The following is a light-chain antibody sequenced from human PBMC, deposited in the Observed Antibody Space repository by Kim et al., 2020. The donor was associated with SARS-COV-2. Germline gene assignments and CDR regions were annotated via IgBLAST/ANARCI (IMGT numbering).Light chain of an antibody. CDR1: SSDVGGYNY. J-gene: IGLJ3*02. V-gene: IGLV2-14*03. CDR3: SSYTSSNTFV. CDR2: DVN. Sequence: GQSNTISCTGSSSDVGGYNYVSWYQQHPGKAPKLMIYDVNKGPSGVSDRFSGSKSGNTASLAISGLQAEDEADYYCSSYTSSNTFVFGGGTKLTVL.